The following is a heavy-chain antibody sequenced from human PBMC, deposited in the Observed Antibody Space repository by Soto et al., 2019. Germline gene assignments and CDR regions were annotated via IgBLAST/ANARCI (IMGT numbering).Heavy chain of an antibody. J-gene: IGHJ1*01. Sequence: PGGSLRLSCAASGFTFSSYSMNWVRQAPGKGLEWVSYISSSSSTIYYADSVKGRFTISRDNAKNSLYLQMNSLRDEDTAVYYCARDSGLFRGFIPAEYFQHWGQGTLVTVSS. D-gene: IGHD2-21*01. CDR1: GFTFSSYS. V-gene: IGHV3-48*02. CDR3: ARDSGLFRGFIPAEYFQH. CDR2: ISSSSSTI.